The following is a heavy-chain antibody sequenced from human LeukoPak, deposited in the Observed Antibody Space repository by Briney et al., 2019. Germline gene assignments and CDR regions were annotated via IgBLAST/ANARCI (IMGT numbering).Heavy chain of an antibody. CDR3: ARDPRYYDFWSGQPQPTYLDY. Sequence: PVKVSCKASGGTFSSYAISWVRQAPGQGLEWMGGIIPIFGTANYAQKFQGRVTITADESTSTAYMELSSLRSEDTAVYYCARDPRYYDFWSGQPQPTYLDYWGQGTLVTVSS. CDR1: GGTFSSYA. J-gene: IGHJ4*02. V-gene: IGHV1-69*13. CDR2: IIPIFGTA. D-gene: IGHD3-3*01.